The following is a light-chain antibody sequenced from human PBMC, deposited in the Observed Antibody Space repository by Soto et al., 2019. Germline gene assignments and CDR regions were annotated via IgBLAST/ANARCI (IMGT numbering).Light chain of an antibody. V-gene: IGKV1-5*01. CDR2: DAS. Sequence: DIQMTQSPSTLSASVGDRVTITCRASQSISTWLAWYQQKPGKAPKLLIYDASSLQSGVPSRFSGHGSGTDFTLTISSLQSEDFAVYYCQQYNNWPGTFGQGTKVDI. J-gene: IGKJ1*01. CDR1: QSISTW. CDR3: QQYNNWPGT.